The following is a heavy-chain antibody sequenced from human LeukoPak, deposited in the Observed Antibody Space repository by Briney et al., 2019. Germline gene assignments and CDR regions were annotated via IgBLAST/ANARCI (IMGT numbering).Heavy chain of an antibody. D-gene: IGHD6-13*01. Sequence: PSQTLSLTCDVSGGSISSGGYSWSWIRQSPSRGLEWLGRTYYRSKWYNDYAVSVKSRIIINPDTSKNQFSLQLNSVTPEDTAVYYCARGRAAVGIGFDNWGQGTLVTVSS. CDR1: GGSISSGGYS. CDR2: TYYRSKWYN. J-gene: IGHJ4*02. CDR3: ARGRAAVGIGFDN. V-gene: IGHV6-1*01.